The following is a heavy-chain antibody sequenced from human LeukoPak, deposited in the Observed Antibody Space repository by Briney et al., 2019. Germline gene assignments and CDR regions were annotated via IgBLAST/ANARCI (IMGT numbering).Heavy chain of an antibody. J-gene: IGHJ6*02. CDR1: GGSFSGYY. D-gene: IGHD5-18*01. V-gene: IGHV4-34*01. Sequence: SETLSLTCAVYGGSFSGYYWSWIRQPPGKGLEWIGEINHSGSTNYNPSLKSRVTISVDTSKNQFSLKLSSVTAADTAVYYCARVDTAMADYYYYGMDVWGQGTTVTVSS. CDR3: ARVDTAMADYYYYGMDV. CDR2: INHSGST.